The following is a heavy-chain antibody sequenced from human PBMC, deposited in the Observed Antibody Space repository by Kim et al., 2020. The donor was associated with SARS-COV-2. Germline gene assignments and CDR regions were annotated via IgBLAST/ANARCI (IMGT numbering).Heavy chain of an antibody. CDR1: GFTFSSYG. J-gene: IGHJ6*02. CDR3: AKSPQRITVVGTYYYYGMDV. D-gene: IGHD6-19*01. CDR2: ISYDGSNK. Sequence: GGSLRLSCAASGFTFSSYGMHWVRQAPGKGLEWVAVISYDGSNKYYADSVKGRFTISRDNSKNTLYLQMNSLRAEDTAVYYCAKSPQRITVVGTYYYYGMDVWRQGTTVSVCS. V-gene: IGHV3-30*18.